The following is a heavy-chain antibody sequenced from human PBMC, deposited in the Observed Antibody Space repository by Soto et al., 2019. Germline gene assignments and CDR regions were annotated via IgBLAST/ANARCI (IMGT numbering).Heavy chain of an antibody. CDR1: GFTFSSYG. V-gene: IGHV3-33*01. CDR3: ARDQGPGGIDY. J-gene: IGHJ4*02. CDR2: IWYDGSNK. Sequence: QVQLVESGGGVVQPGRSLRLSCAASGFTFSSYGMHWVRQAPGKGLEWVAVIWYDGSNKYYADSVKGRFTISRDNSKNTLYLQMNGLRAQDTAVYYCARDQGPGGIDYWGQGTLVTVSS. D-gene: IGHD3-16*01.